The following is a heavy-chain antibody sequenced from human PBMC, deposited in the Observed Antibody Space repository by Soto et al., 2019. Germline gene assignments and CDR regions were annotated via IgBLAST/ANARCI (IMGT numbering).Heavy chain of an antibody. CDR2: IIPILGIA. CDR3: ARDPQNDRGASDY. D-gene: IGHD3-10*01. V-gene: IGHV1-69*08. CDR1: GGTFSSHT. Sequence: QVQLVQSGAEVKKPGSSVKVSCKASGGTFSSHTISWVRQAPGQGLEWMGRIIPILGIANYAQKFQGRVTITADKSTSTAYMELSSLRSEDTAVYYCARDPQNDRGASDYWGQGTLVTVSS. J-gene: IGHJ4*02.